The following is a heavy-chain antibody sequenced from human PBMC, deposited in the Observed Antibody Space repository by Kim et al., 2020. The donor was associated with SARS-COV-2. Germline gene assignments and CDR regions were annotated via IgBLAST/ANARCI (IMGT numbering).Heavy chain of an antibody. V-gene: IGHV1-2*06. CDR3: ARAAWGSGRGGYYRDV. CDR2: INPNSGGP. D-gene: IGHD3-16*01. Sequence: ASVKVSCKASGYTFTGYYMHWVRQAPGQGLEWMGRINPNSGGPNYAQKFQGRVTMTRDTSISTAYMELSRLRSDDTAVYYCARAAWGSGRGGYYRDVWGKGNTGTVSS. CDR1: GYTFTGYY. J-gene: IGHJ6*03.